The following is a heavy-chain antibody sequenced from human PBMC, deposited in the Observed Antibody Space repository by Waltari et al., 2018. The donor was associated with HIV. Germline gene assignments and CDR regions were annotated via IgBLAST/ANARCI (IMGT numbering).Heavy chain of an antibody. CDR2: ISGSGGSK. Sequence: EVQLLESGGGLVQPGGSLRLSCAASGFTFSSYAMSWVRQAPGKGLECVSAISGSGGSKYYADSVKGRFTISRDNSKNTLYLQMNSLRAEDTAVYYCAKDLVGDCSGGSCYRAYYYYGMDVWGQGTTVTVSS. D-gene: IGHD2-15*01. J-gene: IGHJ6*02. V-gene: IGHV3-23*01. CDR3: AKDLVGDCSGGSCYRAYYYYGMDV. CDR1: GFTFSSYA.